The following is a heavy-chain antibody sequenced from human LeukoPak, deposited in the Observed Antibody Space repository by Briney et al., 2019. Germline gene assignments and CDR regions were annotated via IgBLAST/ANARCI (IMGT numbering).Heavy chain of an antibody. V-gene: IGHV3-49*03. CDR1: GFSFREFA. CDR2: IRSSIYGGTP. CDR3: SREWGNGNDIRPDY. D-gene: IGHD1-1*01. J-gene: IGHJ4*02. Sequence: GGSLRLSCTSFGFSFREFAVSWFRQAPGKGLEWIGFIRSSIYGGTPKAAASVKGRFIFSRDDSKGVAYLRMNSLKIEDTAMYYCSREWGNGNDIRPDYWGQGTLVTDSS.